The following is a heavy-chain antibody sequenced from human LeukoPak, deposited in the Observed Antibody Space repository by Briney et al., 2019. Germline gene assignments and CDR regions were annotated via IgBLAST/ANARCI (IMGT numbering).Heavy chain of an antibody. J-gene: IGHJ6*03. CDR1: GGSISSSSYY. CDR2: IYYSGST. D-gene: IGHD2-15*01. Sequence: SETLSLTCTVSGGSISSSSYYWGWIRQPPGKGLEWIGSIYYSGSTYYNPSLKSRVTISVDRPKNQFSLKLSSVTAADTAVYYCARQGGLRRYCSGGSCYSAHYYYYYMDVWGKGTTVTISS. CDR3: ARQGGLRRYCSGGSCYSAHYYYYYMDV. V-gene: IGHV4-39*01.